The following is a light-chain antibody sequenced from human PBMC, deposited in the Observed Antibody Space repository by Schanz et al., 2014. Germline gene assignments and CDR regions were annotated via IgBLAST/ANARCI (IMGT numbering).Light chain of an antibody. CDR3: SSYASSTTSYV. CDR1: SSDIGGYNV. Sequence: QSVLTQPASVSGSPGQSITISCTGTSSDIGGYNVVSWYQQHPGKAPKLMIYDVSDRPSGVSDRFSGSKPGNTASLTISGLQAEDEADYYCSSYASSTTSYVFGSGTKLTVL. J-gene: IGLJ1*01. CDR2: DVS. V-gene: IGLV2-14*01.